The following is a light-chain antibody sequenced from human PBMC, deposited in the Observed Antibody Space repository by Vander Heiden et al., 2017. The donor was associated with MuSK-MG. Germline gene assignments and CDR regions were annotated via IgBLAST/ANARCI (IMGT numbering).Light chain of an antibody. V-gene: IGKV3-15*01. CDR1: QSLGST. CDR3: QQYNNWPHT. J-gene: IGKJ2*01. CDR2: GAS. Sequence: EIVMTQSPATLSVSPGERATLSCRASQSLGSTLTWYQQKPGQAPRLLIYGASNRATGIPARFSGSGSGTEFTLTISSLQSEDFAVYYCQQYNNWPHTFGQGTKLEIK.